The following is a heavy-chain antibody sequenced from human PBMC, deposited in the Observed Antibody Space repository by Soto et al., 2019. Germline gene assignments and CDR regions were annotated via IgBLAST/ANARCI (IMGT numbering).Heavy chain of an antibody. J-gene: IGHJ3*02. CDR3: AKVGTTVVTYRTNDAFDI. D-gene: IGHD4-17*01. CDR2: ISYDGSNK. CDR1: GFTFSSYG. V-gene: IGHV3-30*18. Sequence: QVQLVESGGGVVQPGRSLRLSCAASGFTFSSYGMHWVRQAPGKGLEWVAVISYDGSNKYYADSVKGRFTISRDNSKNTLYLQMNSLRAEDTAVYYCAKVGTTVVTYRTNDAFDIWGQGTMVTVSS.